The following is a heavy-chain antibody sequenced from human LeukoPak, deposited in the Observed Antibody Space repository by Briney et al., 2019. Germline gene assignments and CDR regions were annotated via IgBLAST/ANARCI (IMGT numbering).Heavy chain of an antibody. V-gene: IGHV1-46*01. J-gene: IGHJ5*02. D-gene: IGHD2-2*01. CDR3: ARGKLLLGSYWFDP. CDR2: INPSGGST. Sequence: GASVKVPCKTSGYTFTNYGISWVRQAPGQGLEWMGIINPSGGSTSYAQKFQGRVTMTRDTSTSTVYMELSSLRSEDTAVYYCARGKLLLGSYWFDPWGQGTLVTVSS. CDR1: GYTFTNYG.